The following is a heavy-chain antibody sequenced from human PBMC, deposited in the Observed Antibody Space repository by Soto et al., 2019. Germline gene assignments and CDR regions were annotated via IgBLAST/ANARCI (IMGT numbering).Heavy chain of an antibody. CDR2: INISGDRA. J-gene: IGHJ4*02. V-gene: IGHV3-23*01. Sequence: GGSLRLSCAASGFTFSNYAMTWVRRAPGKGLERVSVINISGDRAYHADSVKGRFTISRDNSKNTVYLQMNSLRVDDTAVYYCGKDAPPYSTGWEVDDSGQGTQVTVAS. D-gene: IGHD6-19*01. CDR3: GKDAPPYSTGWEVDD. CDR1: GFTFSNYA.